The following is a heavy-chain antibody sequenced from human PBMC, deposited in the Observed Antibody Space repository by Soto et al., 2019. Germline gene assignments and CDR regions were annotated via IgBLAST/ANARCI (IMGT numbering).Heavy chain of an antibody. CDR1: GFTLSNAN. V-gene: IGHV3-48*02. Sequence: EVQLVESGGGLVQPGGSLRLSCAASGFTLSNANMNWVRQAPGKGLEWVSYISSSSSTIYYADSVKGRFTISRDNAKNSLYLQMNSLRDEDTAVYYCASPESQIWGKGTMVTVSS. J-gene: IGHJ3*02. CDR2: ISSSSSTI. CDR3: ASPESQI.